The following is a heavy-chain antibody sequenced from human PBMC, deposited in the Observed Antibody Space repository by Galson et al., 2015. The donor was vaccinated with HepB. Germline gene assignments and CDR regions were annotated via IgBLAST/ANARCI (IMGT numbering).Heavy chain of an antibody. CDR2: ISGNGGTT. CDR3: AKILRDDYNLAPGFDY. J-gene: IGHJ4*02. V-gene: IGHV3-23*01. D-gene: IGHD5-24*01. CDR1: GFTFSTYA. Sequence: SLRLSCAASGFTFSTYALSWVRQAPGKGLEWVSTISGNGGTTYFADSVRGRFTISRDNSKKTLYLRMSSLKSEDTAVYYCAKILRDDYNLAPGFDYWGQGTLVTVSS.